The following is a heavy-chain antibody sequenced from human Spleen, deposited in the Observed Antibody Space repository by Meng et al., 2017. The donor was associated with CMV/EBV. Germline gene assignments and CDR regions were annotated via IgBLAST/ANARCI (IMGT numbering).Heavy chain of an antibody. Sequence: VSVKVSCKASGYKFTTYHLSWVRQAPGQGLEWMGWVSAYNGATNYVQKFQGRVTMTADTSTSTAYMELRSLTSDDTAVYYCARRPGYDHHDYWGQGTLVTVSS. D-gene: IGHD2-15*01. CDR1: GYKFTTYH. J-gene: IGHJ4*02. CDR3: ARRPGYDHHDY. CDR2: VSAYNGAT. V-gene: IGHV1-18*04.